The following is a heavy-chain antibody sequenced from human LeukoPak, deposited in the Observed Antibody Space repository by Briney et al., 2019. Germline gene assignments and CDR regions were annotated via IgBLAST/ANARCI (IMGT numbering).Heavy chain of an antibody. CDR1: GYTFTSYD. J-gene: IGHJ4*02. Sequence: ASVKVSCKASGYTFTSYDINWVRQATGQGLEWMGWMNPNSGNTGYAQKFQGRVTMTRNTSISTAYMELSSLRSEDTAVYYCARDRTNEDQLDYWGQGTLVTVSS. CDR2: MNPNSGNT. CDR3: ARDRTNEDQLDY. D-gene: IGHD2-8*01. V-gene: IGHV1-8*01.